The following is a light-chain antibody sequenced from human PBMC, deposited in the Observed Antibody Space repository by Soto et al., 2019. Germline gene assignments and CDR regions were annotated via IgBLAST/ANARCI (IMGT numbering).Light chain of an antibody. CDR3: QQRSNWPPWT. Sequence: EIVLTQSPAILSLSPGERATLSCRASQSVSSYVAWYQQKPGQAPRLLIYDASNRATGIPARFSGSGSGTDFTLTISSLEPEDFAVYYCQQRSNWPPWTFGQGTKVDIK. CDR2: DAS. J-gene: IGKJ1*01. V-gene: IGKV3-11*01. CDR1: QSVSSY.